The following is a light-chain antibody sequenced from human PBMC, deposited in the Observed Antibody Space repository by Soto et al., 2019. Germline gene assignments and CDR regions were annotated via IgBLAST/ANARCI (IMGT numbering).Light chain of an antibody. Sequence: DIQMNQSPSAVSASVGDRVTITCRASQGINNYLAWFQQKPGKAPKSLIYAASTLQTGVPSRFIGSGSGTEFTLTIRSMKPEDFAVDYCQQYNNWPLFCQGTRLEIK. V-gene: IGKV1-17*03. CDR3: QQYNNWPL. CDR2: AAS. CDR1: QGINNY. J-gene: IGKJ5*01.